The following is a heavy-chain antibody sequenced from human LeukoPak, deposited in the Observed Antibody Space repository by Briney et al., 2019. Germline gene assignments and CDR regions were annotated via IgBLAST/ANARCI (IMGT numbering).Heavy chain of an antibody. D-gene: IGHD3-10*01. J-gene: IGHJ6*02. V-gene: IGHV4-59*12. CDR1: GGSINNYY. Sequence: SETLSLTCTVSGGSINNYYWSWIRQPPGKGLEWIGHIYYTGSTNYNPSLKSRVTISVDKSKNHFSLKLSSVTAADTALYYCARLLFGGYYYYYGMDVWGQGTTVTASS. CDR2: IYYTGST. CDR3: ARLLFGGYYYYYGMDV.